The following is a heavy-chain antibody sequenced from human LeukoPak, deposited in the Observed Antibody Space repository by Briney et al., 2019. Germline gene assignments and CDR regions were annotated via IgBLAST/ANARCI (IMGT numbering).Heavy chain of an antibody. CDR1: GYTFTGYY. CDR2: INPNSGGT. V-gene: IGHV1-2*06. CDR3: ARDPVIAAAGTTHDY. D-gene: IGHD6-13*01. J-gene: IGHJ4*02. Sequence: ASVKVSCKASGYTFTGYYMHWVRQAPGQGLEWMGRINPNSGGTNYAQKFQDRVTMTRDTSISTAYMELSRLRSDDTAVYYCARDPVIAAAGTTHDYWGQGTLVTVSS.